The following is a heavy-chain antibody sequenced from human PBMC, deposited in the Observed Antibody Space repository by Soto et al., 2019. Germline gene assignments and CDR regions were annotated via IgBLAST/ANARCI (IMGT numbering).Heavy chain of an antibody. CDR3: SRDWVDSSGYYQYYYGMDV. J-gene: IGHJ6*02. V-gene: IGHV6-1*01. CDR2: TYYRSKWYN. D-gene: IGHD3-22*01. CDR1: GDSVSSNSAA. Sequence: SQTLSLTCAISGDSVSSNSAAWNWIRQSPSRGLEWLGRTYYRSKWYNDYAVSVKSRITINPDTSKNQFSLQLNSVTPEDTAVYYCSRDWVDSSGYYQYYYGMDVWRQGTTVTVSS.